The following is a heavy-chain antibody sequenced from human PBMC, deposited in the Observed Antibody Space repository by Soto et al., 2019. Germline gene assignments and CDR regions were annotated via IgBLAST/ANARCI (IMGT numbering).Heavy chain of an antibody. V-gene: IGHV4-4*07. Sequence: QVQLQESGPGLVKPSETLSLTCSVSGGSINSYWWSWIRQPAGKGLEWIGRVYSSGTTDYNPSLNSRATLAVETSKNQFSLKLSSVTAADTAVYYCARDIGSYAYGEGYWGQGIQFTVSS. CDR2: VYSSGTT. J-gene: IGHJ4*02. D-gene: IGHD3-10*01. CDR3: ARDIGSYAYGEGY. CDR1: GGSINSYW.